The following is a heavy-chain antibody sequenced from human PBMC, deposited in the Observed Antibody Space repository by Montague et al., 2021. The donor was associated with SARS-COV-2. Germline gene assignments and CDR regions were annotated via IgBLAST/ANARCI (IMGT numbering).Heavy chain of an antibody. D-gene: IGHD3-22*01. V-gene: IGHV4-39*01. CDR3: ARHGYYETYDAFDI. CDR2: IYYTGST. Sequence: SETLSLTCTVSGGSISSSSYYWGWIRQPPGKGLEWIGSIYYTGSTYYXXXLKSRVTIFVDTSKNQFSLKLSSVTAADTAVYYCARHGYYETYDAFDIWGQGTMVTVSS. J-gene: IGHJ3*02. CDR1: GGSISSSSYY.